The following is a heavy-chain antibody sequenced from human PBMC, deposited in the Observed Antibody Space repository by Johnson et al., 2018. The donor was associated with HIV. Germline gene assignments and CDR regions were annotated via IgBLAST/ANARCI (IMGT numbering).Heavy chain of an antibody. CDR3: ARDRALGWELLGAFDI. D-gene: IGHD1-26*01. J-gene: IGHJ3*02. CDR1: GFSVSNTY. CDR2: IYSGGST. Sequence: MQLVESGGGLVQPGGSLSLSCGASGFSVSNTYMNWVRQAPGKGLEWVSVIYSGGSTYYADSVRGRFTISRDDSKNTLYLQMNNLRVDDTALYYCARDRALGWELLGAFDIWGQGTMVTVSS. V-gene: IGHV3-66*01.